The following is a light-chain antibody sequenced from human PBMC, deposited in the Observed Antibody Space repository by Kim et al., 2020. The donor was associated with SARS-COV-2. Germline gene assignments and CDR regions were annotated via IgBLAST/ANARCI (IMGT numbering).Light chain of an antibody. CDR1: RSDVGNYVY. CDR3: SSSTSSTSFVV. V-gene: IGLV2-14*03. Sequence: SSTISCTGIRSDVGNYVYVSWYQQHPGKAPKLILYDVTKRPSGISTRFSGSKSGNTASLTISGLQSEDEADYYCSSSTSSTSFVVFGGGTNLTVL. J-gene: IGLJ2*01. CDR2: DVT.